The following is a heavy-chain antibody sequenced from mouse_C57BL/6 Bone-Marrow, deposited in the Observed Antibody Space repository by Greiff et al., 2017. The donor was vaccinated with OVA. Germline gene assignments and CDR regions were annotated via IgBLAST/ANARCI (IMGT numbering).Heavy chain of an antibody. Sequence: EVQLQQSGPELVKPGASVKISCKASGYTFTDYYMNWVKQSHGKSLEWIGDINPNNGGTSYNQKFKGKATLTVDKSSSTAYMELRSLTSEDSAVYYCARGALTTVVATRAMDYWGQGTSVTVSS. CDR3: ARGALTTVVATRAMDY. V-gene: IGHV1-26*01. CDR2: INPNNGGT. D-gene: IGHD1-1*01. J-gene: IGHJ4*01. CDR1: GYTFTDYY.